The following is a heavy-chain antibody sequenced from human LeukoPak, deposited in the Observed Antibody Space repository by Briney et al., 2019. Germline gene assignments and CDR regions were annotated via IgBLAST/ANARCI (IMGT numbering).Heavy chain of an antibody. CDR2: IRYDGSNK. Sequence: GGSLRLSCAASGFTFSSYGMHWVRQAPGKGLEWVAFIRYDGSNKYCADSVKGRFTISRDNSKNTLYLQMNSLRAEDTAVYYCAKDRDYDFWSGYGDYWGQGTLVTVSS. D-gene: IGHD3-3*01. CDR1: GFTFSSYG. CDR3: AKDRDYDFWSGYGDY. V-gene: IGHV3-30*02. J-gene: IGHJ4*02.